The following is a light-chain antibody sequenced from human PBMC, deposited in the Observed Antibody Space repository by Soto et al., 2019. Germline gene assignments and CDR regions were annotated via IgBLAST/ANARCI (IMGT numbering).Light chain of an antibody. J-gene: IGLJ1*01. Sequence: QFVLTQPASVSGSPGQSITISCTGTSSDVGGYNYVSWYQQQPGKAPKFMIYDVTNRPSGVSNHFSGSKSGNTASLTISGLQAEDEADYYCCSYTTSNTRQIVFGTGTKLTVL. CDR2: DVT. CDR3: CSYTTSNTRQIV. V-gene: IGLV2-14*01. CDR1: SSDVGGYNY.